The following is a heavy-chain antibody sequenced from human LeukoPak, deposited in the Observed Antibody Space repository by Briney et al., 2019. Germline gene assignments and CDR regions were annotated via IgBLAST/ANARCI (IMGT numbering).Heavy chain of an antibody. J-gene: IGHJ4*02. V-gene: IGHV3-30*02. CDR3: AKGGDYSNLDY. CDR2: IRYDGTNQ. Sequence: QSGGSLRLSCAASGLTFTNAWMSWVRQAPGKGLEWVSFIRYDGTNQYYADSVKGRFTISRDDSKITLYLQMNSLRPEDTAVYYCAKGGDYSNLDYWGQGTLVTVSS. CDR1: GLTFTNAW. D-gene: IGHD4-11*01.